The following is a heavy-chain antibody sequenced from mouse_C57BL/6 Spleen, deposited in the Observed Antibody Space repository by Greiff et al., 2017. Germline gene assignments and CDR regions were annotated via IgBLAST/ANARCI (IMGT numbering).Heavy chain of an antibody. J-gene: IGHJ1*03. CDR3: ARGEDYSNYRGYFDV. CDR1: GFTFSSYA. CDR2: ISDGGSYT. D-gene: IGHD2-5*01. Sequence: EVQLVESGGGLVKPGGSLKLSCAASGFTFSSYAMSWVRQTPEKRLEWVATISDGGSYTYYPDNVKGRFTISRDNAKNNLYLQMSHLKSEDTAMYYCARGEDYSNYRGYFDVWGTGTTVTVSS. V-gene: IGHV5-4*01.